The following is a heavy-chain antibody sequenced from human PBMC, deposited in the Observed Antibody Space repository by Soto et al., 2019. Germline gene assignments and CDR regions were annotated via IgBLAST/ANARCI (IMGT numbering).Heavy chain of an antibody. CDR1: GFTFGTTD. V-gene: IGHV3-23*01. D-gene: IGHD3-10*01. J-gene: IGHJ5*02. CDR3: VKNSGWFNT. Sequence: QLLQSGGGLVQPGGSLTLSCAASGFTFGTTDMSWVRQAPGEGLEWVSTIDGSGGITYYADSVKGRFTISRDNSRNTVYLQMNSLISYSTALYYCVKNSGWFNTWGQGALVTVSS. CDR2: IDGSGGIT.